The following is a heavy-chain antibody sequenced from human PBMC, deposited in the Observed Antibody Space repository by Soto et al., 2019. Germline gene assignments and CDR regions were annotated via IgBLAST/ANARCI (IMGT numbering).Heavy chain of an antibody. CDR3: AREGGEYYYDSSGYSDADAFDI. Sequence: SQTLSLTCAISVDSVSSNSAAGNWIRQSPSRGLEWLGRTYYRSKWYNDYAVSVKSRITINPDTSKNQFSLQLNSVTPEDTAVYYCAREGGEYYYDSSGYSDADAFDIWGQGTMVTVSS. D-gene: IGHD3-22*01. J-gene: IGHJ3*02. CDR1: VDSVSSNSAA. CDR2: TYYRSKWYN. V-gene: IGHV6-1*01.